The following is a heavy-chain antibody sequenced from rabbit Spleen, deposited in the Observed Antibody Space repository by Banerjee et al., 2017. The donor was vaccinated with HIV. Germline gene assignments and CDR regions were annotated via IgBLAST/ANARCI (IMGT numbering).Heavy chain of an antibody. V-gene: IGHV1S7*01. J-gene: IGHJ4*01. CDR3: ARDAGRGDYIDGVFNL. D-gene: IGHD8-1*01. Sequence: QSLEESGGGLVQPEGSLTLACKASGFSFSSGYYMCWVRQAPGKGLEWIGYIDLLVGTTHYANWVNGRFTISRDNAQNTVFLQLNSLTAADTATYFCARDAGRGDYIDGVFNLWGPGTLVTVS. CDR2: IDLLVGTT. CDR1: GFSFSSGYY.